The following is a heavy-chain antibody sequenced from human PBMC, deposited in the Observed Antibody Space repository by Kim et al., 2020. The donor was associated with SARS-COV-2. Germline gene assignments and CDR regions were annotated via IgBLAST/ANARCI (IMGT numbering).Heavy chain of an antibody. CDR2: IYYNRTP. CDR1: GDSVTSAY. Sequence: SETLSLTCTVSGDSVTSAYWNWIWQPTGKVLEGIGSIYYNRTPNCSPSLRTRVTISVDPYKNPFSLQLTSVTPVDTALYFCARDNWGFDYWGRGTLVTVSS. V-gene: IGHV4-59*02. CDR3: ARDNWGFDY. D-gene: IGHD7-27*01. J-gene: IGHJ4*01.